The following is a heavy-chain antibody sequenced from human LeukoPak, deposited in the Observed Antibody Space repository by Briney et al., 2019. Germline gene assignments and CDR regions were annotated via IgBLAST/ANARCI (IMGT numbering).Heavy chain of an antibody. D-gene: IGHD3-22*01. CDR2: INHSGST. V-gene: IGHV4-34*01. CDR3: ARGRGYYDSSGPRDY. Sequence: SETLSLTCAVYGGSFSGYYWSWIRQPPGKGLEWIGEINHSGSTNYNPSLKSRVTISVDTSKNQFSLKLSPVTAADTAVYYCARGRGYYDSSGPRDYWGQGTLVTVSS. CDR1: GGSFSGYY. J-gene: IGHJ4*02.